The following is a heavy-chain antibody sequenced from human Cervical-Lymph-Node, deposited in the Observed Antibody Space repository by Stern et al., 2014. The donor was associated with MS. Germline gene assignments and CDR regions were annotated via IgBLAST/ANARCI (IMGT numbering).Heavy chain of an antibody. Sequence: EMQLVESGGGLVQPGGTLRLSCAVSGFAFNMYAVSWVRQAPGKGLEWVSRISGSGDSIYYADSVKSRFTISKDNTKNTMFLQMNSLRAEGTDIYYGAKGLTATTGRRDAFDIWGQGTRVTVSS. J-gene: IGHJ3*02. D-gene: IGHD1-14*01. CDR3: AKGLTATTGRRDAFDI. CDR1: GFAFNMYA. CDR2: ISGSGDSI. V-gene: IGHV3-23*04.